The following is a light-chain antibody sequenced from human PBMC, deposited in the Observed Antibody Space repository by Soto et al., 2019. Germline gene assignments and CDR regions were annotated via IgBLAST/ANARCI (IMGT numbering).Light chain of an antibody. V-gene: IGKV3-20*01. CDR1: QSVSSSY. CDR3: QKYGSSPGT. Sequence: EIVLTQSPGTLSLSPGERATLSCRASQSVSSSYLAWYQQKPGQAPRLLIYGASSRATGIPDRFSGSGSGTDFTLTISRLEPEDFAVYYCQKYGSSPGTFGQGTNVEIK. CDR2: GAS. J-gene: IGKJ1*01.